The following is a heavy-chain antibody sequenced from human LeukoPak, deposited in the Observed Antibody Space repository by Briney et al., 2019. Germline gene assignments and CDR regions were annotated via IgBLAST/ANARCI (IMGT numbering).Heavy chain of an antibody. V-gene: IGHV4-39*01. D-gene: IGHD1-26*01. CDR3: ARLRGSLDY. CDR1: GGSISSSSYY. J-gene: IGHJ4*02. CDR2: IYYSGST. Sequence: SETLSLTCTVSGGSISSSSYYWGWIRQPPGKGLEWIGSIYYSGSTYYNPSLKSRVTISVDTSKNQFSLKLSSVTAADTAVYYCARLRGSLDYWGQGTLVTVSS.